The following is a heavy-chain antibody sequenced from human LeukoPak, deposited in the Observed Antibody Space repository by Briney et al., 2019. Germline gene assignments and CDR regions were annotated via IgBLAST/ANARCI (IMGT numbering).Heavy chain of an antibody. D-gene: IGHD1-26*01. CDR2: IKPTGGST. J-gene: IGHJ5*02. V-gene: IGHV1-46*01. CDR3: ARDNSVGDNAWWFDP. CDR1: GYTFTSYY. Sequence: ASVKLSSKASGYTFTSYYMHWVRHAPAHGLEWMGLIKPTGGSTGYAQKFQGRVTMTRDMSTSTDYMELSSLRSEDTAIYYCARDNSVGDNAWWFDPWGQGTRVTVSS.